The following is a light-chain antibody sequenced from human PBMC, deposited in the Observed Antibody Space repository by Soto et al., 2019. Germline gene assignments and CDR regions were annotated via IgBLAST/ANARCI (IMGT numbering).Light chain of an antibody. J-gene: IGKJ2*01. Sequence: DIVMTQSPLSLPVTLGQSASISCRSSQSLLYSDGDTYLSWFQQRPGQSPRRLIYKVSKRDSGVADRFVGSGSGTVFTLKITRVQADDVGLYYCMQGKHWLYTFGQGTKVEI. CDR2: KVS. CDR1: QSLLYSDGDTY. V-gene: IGKV2-30*01. CDR3: MQGKHWLYT.